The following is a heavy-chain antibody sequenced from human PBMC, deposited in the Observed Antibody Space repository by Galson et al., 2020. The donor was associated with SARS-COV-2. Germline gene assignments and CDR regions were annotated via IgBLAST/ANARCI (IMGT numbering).Heavy chain of an antibody. Sequence: ASETLSLTCTVSGGSISSSSYFWGWIRQPPGKGLEWIGSLSYSGNTYYNPSLKSRVTISEDTSKNQFSLKLTSVTAADTAVYYCAREGEDSGYDSDAFDIWGQGTMVTVSS. J-gene: IGHJ3*02. D-gene: IGHD5-12*01. V-gene: IGHV4-39*07. CDR3: AREGEDSGYDSDAFDI. CDR2: LSYSGNT. CDR1: GGSISSSSYF.